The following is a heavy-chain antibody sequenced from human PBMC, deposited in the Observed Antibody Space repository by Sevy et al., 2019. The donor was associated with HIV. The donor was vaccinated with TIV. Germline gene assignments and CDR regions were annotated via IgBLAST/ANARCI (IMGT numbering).Heavy chain of an antibody. CDR2: IYSAGTT. V-gene: IGHV3-66*01. D-gene: IGHD3-22*01. J-gene: IGHJ6*02. CDR3: ARDRYYDASGYYYYYYGMDV. CDR1: GLTVGSLS. Sequence: GGSLRLSCVASGLTVGSLSINWVRQAPGKGLEWVSLIYSAGTTFYSDSVKGRFTISRDNAKNTLYLQMNPLRAEDTAVYFCARDRYYDASGYYYYYYGMDVWGQGTTVTVSS.